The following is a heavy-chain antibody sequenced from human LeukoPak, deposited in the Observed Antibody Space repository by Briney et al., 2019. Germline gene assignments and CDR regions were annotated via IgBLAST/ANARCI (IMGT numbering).Heavy chain of an antibody. CDR3: ARLLDIVVATN. V-gene: IGHV4-38-2*02. D-gene: IGHD2-2*03. J-gene: IGHJ4*02. CDR2: IYHSGST. CDR1: GYSISSGYY. Sequence: SETLSLTCTVSGYSISSGYYWGWIRQPPGKGLEWIGNIYHSGSTYYNPSLKSRVTIAVDTTKNQFSLKLSSVTAADTAVYFCARLLDIVVATNWGQGTLVTVSS.